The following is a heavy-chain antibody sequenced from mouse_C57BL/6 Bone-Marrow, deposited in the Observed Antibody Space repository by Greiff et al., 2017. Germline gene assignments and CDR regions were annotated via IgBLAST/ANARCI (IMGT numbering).Heavy chain of an antibody. J-gene: IGHJ2*01. CDR3: ARRDYYGSREYFDY. CDR2: IYPRDGST. CDR1: GYTFTSYD. D-gene: IGHD1-1*01. V-gene: IGHV1-85*01. Sequence: VQLQQSGPELVKPGPSVTLSCKASGYTFTSYDINWVKQRPGQGLEWIGWIYPRDGSTKYNEKFKGKATLTVDTSSSTAYMELHSLTSEDSAVYFGARRDYYGSREYFDYWGQGTTLTVSS.